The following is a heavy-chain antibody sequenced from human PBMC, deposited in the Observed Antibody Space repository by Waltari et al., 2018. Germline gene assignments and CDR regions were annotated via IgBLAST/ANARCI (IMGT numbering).Heavy chain of an antibody. D-gene: IGHD2-2*01. CDR3: ARGGLLGYCSSTSCYARYYYYGMDV. Sequence: QVQLVQSGAEVKKPGASVTVSCKASGYTFTSYAMHWVRQAPGQRLEWMVWINAGNGNTKYSQKFQGRVNITRDTSASTAYMELSSLRSEDTAVYYWARGGLLGYCSSTSCYARYYYYGMDVWGQGTTVTVSS. J-gene: IGHJ6*02. V-gene: IGHV1-3*01. CDR1: GYTFTSYA. CDR2: INAGNGNT.